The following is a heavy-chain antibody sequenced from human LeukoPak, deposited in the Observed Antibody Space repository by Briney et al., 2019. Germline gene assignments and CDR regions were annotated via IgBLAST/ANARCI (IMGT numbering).Heavy chain of an antibody. J-gene: IGHJ6*02. CDR2: IYPGDSDT. D-gene: IGHD2-15*01. V-gene: IGHV5-51*01. CDR3: ARSCSGGSCYYYYGMDV. Sequence: GESLKISCKGSGYSFTNYWIGWVRQMPGKGLEWMGIIYPGDSDTRYSPSFQGQVTISADKSISTAYLQWSSLKASDTAMYYCARSCSGGSCYYYYGMDVWGQGTPVTVSS. CDR1: GYSFTNYW.